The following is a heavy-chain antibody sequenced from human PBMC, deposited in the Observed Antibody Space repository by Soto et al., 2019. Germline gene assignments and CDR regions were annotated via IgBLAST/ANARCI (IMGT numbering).Heavy chain of an antibody. Sequence: PGGALRLSCEPARVTFRSYAMHCVREAPGKGLERVAAISYDGDNGDYADSVEGRFTVSRDDSKSTVYLQNESLRTSDPAVYYCSRDLGSHWLQGWFDPWGHGTLVTVPQ. CDR3: SRDLGSHWLQGWFDP. J-gene: IGHJ5*02. CDR2: ISYDGDNG. V-gene: IGHV3-30-3*01. CDR1: RVTFRSYA. D-gene: IGHD3-9*01.